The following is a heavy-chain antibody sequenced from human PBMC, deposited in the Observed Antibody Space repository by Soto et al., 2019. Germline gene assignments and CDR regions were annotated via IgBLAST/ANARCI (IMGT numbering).Heavy chain of an antibody. J-gene: IGHJ4*02. CDR1: GGSISSSSYY. V-gene: IGHV4-39*01. D-gene: IGHD4-17*01. Sequence: QLQLQESGPGLVKPSETLSLTCTVSGGSISSSSYYWGWIRQPPGKGLEWIGSIYYSGSTYYNPSLKSRVTISVDTSKNQFSLKLSSVTAADTAVYYCARRSDYGDFDYCGQGTLVTVSS. CDR3: ARRSDYGDFDY. CDR2: IYYSGST.